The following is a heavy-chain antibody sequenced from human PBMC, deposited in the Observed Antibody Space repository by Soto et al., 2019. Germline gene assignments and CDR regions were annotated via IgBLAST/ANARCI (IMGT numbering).Heavy chain of an antibody. CDR3: AREGYSRGAFDI. D-gene: IGHD6-13*01. J-gene: IGHJ3*02. CDR1: GFTFSSYS. V-gene: IGHV3-21*01. Sequence: GSLRLSCAASGFTFSSYSMNWVRQAPGKGLEWVSSISSSSSYIYYADSVKGRFTISRDNAKNSLHLQMNSLRAEDTAVYYCAREGYSRGAFDIWGQGTMVTVSS. CDR2: ISSSSSYI.